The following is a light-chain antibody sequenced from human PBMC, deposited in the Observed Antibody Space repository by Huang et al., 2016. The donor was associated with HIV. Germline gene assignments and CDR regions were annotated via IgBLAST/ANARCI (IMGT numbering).Light chain of an antibody. CDR2: GTS. V-gene: IGKV1-8*01. CDR1: QDIKSF. J-gene: IGKJ1*01. Sequence: AIRMTQSPSSLSVSTGDRVTITCRASQDIKSFLAWYQQKPGKAPNLLIYGTSTLESGVPSRFSGGGSGTDFSLTISSLQSEDFATYYCHQYYSAPWTFGQGTKVEIQ. CDR3: HQYYSAPWT.